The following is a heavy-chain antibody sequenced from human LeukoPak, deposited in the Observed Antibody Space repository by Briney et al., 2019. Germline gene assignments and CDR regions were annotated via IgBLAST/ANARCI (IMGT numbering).Heavy chain of an antibody. CDR2: IIPIFGTA. CDR1: GGTFSSYA. V-gene: IGHV1-69*01. D-gene: IGHD6-13*01. Sequence: ASVKVSCKASGGTFSSYAISWVRQAPGQGLEWMGGIIPIFGTAKYAQKFQGRVTITADESTSTAYMELSSLRSEDTAVYYCARAGIAAAGTLDYWGQGTLVTVSS. CDR3: ARAGIAAAGTLDY. J-gene: IGHJ4*02.